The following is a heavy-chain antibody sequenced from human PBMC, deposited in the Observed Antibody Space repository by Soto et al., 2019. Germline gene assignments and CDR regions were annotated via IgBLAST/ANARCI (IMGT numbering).Heavy chain of an antibody. CDR2: ISSSGRTI. J-gene: IGHJ6*02. Sequence: EVQLVESGGGLVQPGGSLRLSCATSGFTFSSYEMNWVRRVQGKGLEWVSYISSSGRTIYYADSVKARFTISTENAKNSPYLEMDSLRAEDTAVYYCARDQEAGSFFPYYYGMDVWGQGTTVTVSS. CDR3: ARDQEAGSFFPYYYGMDV. V-gene: IGHV3-48*03. CDR1: GFTFSSYE. D-gene: IGHD6-13*01.